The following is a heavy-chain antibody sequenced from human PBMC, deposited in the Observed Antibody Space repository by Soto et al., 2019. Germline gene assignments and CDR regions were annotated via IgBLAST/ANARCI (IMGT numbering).Heavy chain of an antibody. V-gene: IGHV5-51*01. J-gene: IGHJ6*02. CDR3: ARVDTNSYESSVSTRYYCYGMDV. CDR2: IYPGDSDT. D-gene: IGHD3-22*01. Sequence: GESLKISCKGSGYSFTNYWIGWVRQMPGKGLEWMGIIYPGDSDTRYSPSFQGQVTISADKSISTAYLQWSSLKASDTAMYYCARVDTNSYESSVSTRYYCYGMDVWVQGTTVTVSS. CDR1: GYSFTNYW.